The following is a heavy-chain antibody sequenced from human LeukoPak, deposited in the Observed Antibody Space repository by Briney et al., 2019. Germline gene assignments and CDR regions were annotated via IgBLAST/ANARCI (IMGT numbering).Heavy chain of an antibody. CDR2: ISGSGGST. CDR3: AKAYYYDSSGYYDRDAFDI. Sequence: GGSLRLSCAASGFTFSSYAMSWVRQAPGKGLEWVSAISGSGGSTYYADSVKGRFTISRDNSKNTLYLQMNSLRAEDTAVYYCAKAYYYDSSGYYDRDAFDIWGQGTMVTVSS. J-gene: IGHJ3*02. CDR1: GFTFSSYA. V-gene: IGHV3-23*01. D-gene: IGHD3-22*01.